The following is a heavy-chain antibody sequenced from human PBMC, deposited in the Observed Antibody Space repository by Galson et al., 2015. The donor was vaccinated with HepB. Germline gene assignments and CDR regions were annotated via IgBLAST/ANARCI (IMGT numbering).Heavy chain of an antibody. CDR3: AGGQRTYYDFWSGYVGGTGISWFDP. CDR1: GFTFSSYE. V-gene: IGHV3-48*03. J-gene: IGHJ5*02. D-gene: IGHD3-3*01. Sequence: SLRLSCAASGFTFSSYEMNWVRQAPGKGLEWVSYISSSGSTVYYADSVKGRFTISRDNAKNSLYLQMNSLRAEDTAVYYCAGGQRTYYDFWSGYVGGTGISWFDPWGQGTLVTVSS. CDR2: ISSSGSTV.